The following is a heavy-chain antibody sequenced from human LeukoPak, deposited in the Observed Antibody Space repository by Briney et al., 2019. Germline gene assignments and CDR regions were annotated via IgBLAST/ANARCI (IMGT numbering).Heavy chain of an antibody. V-gene: IGHV3-48*01. CDR3: ARVPNYYDSSGYSY. J-gene: IGHJ4*02. D-gene: IGHD3-22*01. CDR1: GFTFSSYS. CDR2: ISSSSSTI. Sequence: GGSLRLSCAASGFTFSSYSMTWVRPAPGKGLEWVSYISSSSSTIYYADSVKGRFTISRDNAKNSLYLQMNSLRAEDTAVYYCARVPNYYDSSGYSYWGQGTLVTVSS.